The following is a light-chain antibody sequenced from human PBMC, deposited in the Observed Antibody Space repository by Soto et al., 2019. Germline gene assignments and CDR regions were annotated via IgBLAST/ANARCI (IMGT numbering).Light chain of an antibody. CDR1: QSVSSSF. Sequence: EIVLTQSPGTLSLSPGERATLSCRASQSVSSSFLVWYQQKAGQAPRLLIYGASSRATGVPDRFSGSWSGTDFTLTISRLEPEDFAVYYCQQYGSSPYTFGQGTKLEIK. CDR2: GAS. J-gene: IGKJ2*01. V-gene: IGKV3-20*01. CDR3: QQYGSSPYT.